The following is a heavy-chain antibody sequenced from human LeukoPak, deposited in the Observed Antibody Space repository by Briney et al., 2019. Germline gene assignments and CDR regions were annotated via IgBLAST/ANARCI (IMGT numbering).Heavy chain of an antibody. V-gene: IGHV1-69*05. J-gene: IGHJ4*02. CDR3: ARDRGIAAAVNLFDY. CDR1: GGTFSSYA. Sequence: ASVKVSCKASGGTFSSYAISWVRQAPGQGLEWMGGIIPIFGTANYAQKFQGRVTITTDESTSTAYMELSSLRPEDTAVYYCARDRGIAAAVNLFDYWGQGTLVTVSS. CDR2: IIPIFGTA. D-gene: IGHD6-13*01.